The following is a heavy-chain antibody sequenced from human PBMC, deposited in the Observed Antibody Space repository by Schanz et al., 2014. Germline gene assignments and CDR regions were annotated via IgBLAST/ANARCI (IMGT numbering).Heavy chain of an antibody. CDR3: ARHLVNAYGMDV. V-gene: IGHV4-34*01. CDR2: IHHSGSI. D-gene: IGHD3-3*02. CDR1: GGPFSGYF. J-gene: IGHJ6*02. Sequence: QVQLQQWGAGLLKPSETLSLTCAVYGGPFSGYFWSWIRQSPGKGLQWIGEIHHSGSIIYNPSLRSGVTISMDPSKNQFFLKVTSVTAADTAVYYCARHLVNAYGMDVWGQGTAVTVSS.